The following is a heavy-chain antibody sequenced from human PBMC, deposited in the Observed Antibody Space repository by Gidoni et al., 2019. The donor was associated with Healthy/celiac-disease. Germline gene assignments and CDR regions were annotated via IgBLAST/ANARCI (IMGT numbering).Heavy chain of an antibody. CDR3: ARVPKPERRIAARRGGMDV. CDR2: INHSGST. CDR1: GGSFSGYY. V-gene: IGHV4-34*01. Sequence: QVQLQQWGAGLLKPSETLSLTCAVYGGSFSGYYWSWIRQPPGKGLEWIGEINHSGSTNYNPSLKSRVTISVDTSKNQFSLKLSSVTAADTAVYYCARVPKPERRIAARRGGMDVWGQGTTVTVSS. J-gene: IGHJ6*02. D-gene: IGHD6-6*01.